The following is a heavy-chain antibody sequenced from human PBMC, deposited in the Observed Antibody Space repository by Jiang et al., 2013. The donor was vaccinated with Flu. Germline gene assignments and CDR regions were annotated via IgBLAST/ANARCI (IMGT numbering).Heavy chain of an antibody. D-gene: IGHD6-19*01. CDR1: GGTFSSYA. Sequence: QLVESGAEVKKPGSSVKVSCKASGGTFSSYAISWVRQAPGQGLEWMGGIIPIFGTANYAQKFQGRVTITADESTSTAYMELSSLRSEDTAVYYCARVFLVVAGARDWYFDLWGRGTLVTVSS. V-gene: IGHV1-69*01. CDR3: ARVFLVVAGARDWYFDL. CDR2: IIPIFGTA. J-gene: IGHJ2*01.